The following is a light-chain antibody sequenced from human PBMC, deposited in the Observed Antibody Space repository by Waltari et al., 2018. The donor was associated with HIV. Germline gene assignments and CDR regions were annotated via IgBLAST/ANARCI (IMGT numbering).Light chain of an antibody. CDR2: DVN. J-gene: IGLJ2*01. V-gene: IGLV2-11*01. Sequence: QSALTQPASVAGSPGQSITISCTGTSSDIGGYDYVSWDQQHPGKAPKLMIFDVNKRPSGVPARFSGSKSGHTAYLTISGLQADDEADYYCCSYAGSYTEIFGGGTKLTVL. CDR3: CSYAGSYTEI. CDR1: SSDIGGYDY.